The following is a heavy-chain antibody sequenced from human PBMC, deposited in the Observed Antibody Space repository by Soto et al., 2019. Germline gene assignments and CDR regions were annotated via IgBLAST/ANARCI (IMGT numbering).Heavy chain of an antibody. CDR3: ATSTIGDSRGYFPL. D-gene: IGHD3-22*01. J-gene: IGHJ4*02. CDR2: IYHSGST. V-gene: IGHV4-31*03. CDR1: NDSINNNNFY. Sequence: QVQLQESGPGLVKPSQTLSLTCTVSNDSINNNNFYWSWIRQYPGKGLDWIGYIYHSGSTYYNPSLKSRVSISVVTSRTQFSMTLSSVTAADTAVYYCATSTIGDSRGYFPLWGQGTLVTVSS.